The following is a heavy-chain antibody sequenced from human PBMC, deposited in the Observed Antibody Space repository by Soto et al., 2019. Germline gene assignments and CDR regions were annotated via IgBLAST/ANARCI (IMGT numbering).Heavy chain of an antibody. CDR2: ISSKSGAT. CDR1: GYTFTDYY. D-gene: IGHD2-8*02. J-gene: IGHJ6*04. CDR3: ARGKGFCSGPKRSRGGAYYYAMDV. Sequence: VASVKVSCKASGYTFTDYYMHWVRQAPGQGLVWMGWISSKSGATNYAQKFQGRLTLTRDTAISTVYMELSSLKSDDTAVYYCARGKGFCSGPKRSRGGAYYYAMDVWGEGTTVTVYS. V-gene: IGHV1-2*02.